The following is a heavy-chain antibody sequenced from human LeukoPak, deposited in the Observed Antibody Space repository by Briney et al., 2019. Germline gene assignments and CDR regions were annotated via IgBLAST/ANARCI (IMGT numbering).Heavy chain of an antibody. CDR3: AVMTTGLYYYYGMDV. CDR2: MNPNSGNT. J-gene: IGHJ6*02. CDR1: GYTFTSYD. Sequence: GASVTVSCTASGYTFTSYDTNWVRQATGQGLEWMGWMNPNSGNTGYAQKFQGRVTMTRNTSISTAYMELSSLRSEDTAVYYCAVMTTGLYYYYGMDVWGQGTTVTVSS. V-gene: IGHV1-8*01. D-gene: IGHD4-11*01.